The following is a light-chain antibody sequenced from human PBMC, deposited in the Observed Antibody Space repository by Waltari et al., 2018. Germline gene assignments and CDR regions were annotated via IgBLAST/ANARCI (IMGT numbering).Light chain of an antibody. CDR3: CSYVGSNVV. CDR1: SSDFNGYNY. V-gene: IGLV2-11*01. Sequence: QSALTQPRSVSGSPGQSVTISCSGTSSDFNGYNYVSWYQQLPGKAPKLMIYDVVKQPSGVPDRFSASKSGNTASLTISGLQAEDEADYYCCSYVGSNVVFGGGTKLTVL. J-gene: IGLJ2*01. CDR2: DVV.